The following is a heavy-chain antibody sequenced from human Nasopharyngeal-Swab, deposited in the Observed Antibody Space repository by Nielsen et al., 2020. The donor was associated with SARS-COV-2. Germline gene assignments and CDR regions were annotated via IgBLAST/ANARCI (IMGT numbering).Heavy chain of an antibody. CDR3: ARDIGGFGGY. D-gene: IGHD4-23*01. CDR2: IDTGGTRT. Sequence: GESLKISCAASGFSFSSFWMRWVRQVPGEGLVWVSRIDTGGTRTDYAESVKGRFTISRDNAKNTLYLQMNNLRPEDTAVYYCARDIGGFGGYWGQGTLVTVSS. V-gene: IGHV3-74*01. J-gene: IGHJ4*01. CDR1: GFSFSSFW.